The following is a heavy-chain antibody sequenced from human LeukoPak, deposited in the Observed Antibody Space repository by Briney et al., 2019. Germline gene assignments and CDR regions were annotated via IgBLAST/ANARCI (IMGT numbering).Heavy chain of an antibody. CDR2: ITASGTAM. J-gene: IGHJ4*02. D-gene: IGHD1-26*01. V-gene: IGHV3-48*02. Sequence: PGGSLRLSCAASGLTFSSHWMHWVRQAPGKGLEWVSHITASGTAMFYADSVKGRFTISRDNAKNSLYLQMDSLRDEDTAVYYCASSGSYRFDYWGQGTLVTVSS. CDR3: ASSGSYRFDY. CDR1: GLTFSSHW.